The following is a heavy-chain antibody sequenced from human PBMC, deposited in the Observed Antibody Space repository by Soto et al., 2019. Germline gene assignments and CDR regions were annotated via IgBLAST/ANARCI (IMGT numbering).Heavy chain of an antibody. V-gene: IGHV3-30*03. CDR2: ISYDGSNT. D-gene: IGHD1-26*01. CDR3: ARSPYRVSYLAYFDY. CDR1: GFTFSSYG. Sequence: QVQLVESGGGVVQPGRSLRLSCAASGFTFSSYGMHWVRQAPGKGLEWVAVISYDGSNTYYADYVKSRFTISRDNSKNTLYLQMNSLRAEDTAVYYCARSPYRVSYLAYFDYWGQGTLVTVSS. J-gene: IGHJ4*02.